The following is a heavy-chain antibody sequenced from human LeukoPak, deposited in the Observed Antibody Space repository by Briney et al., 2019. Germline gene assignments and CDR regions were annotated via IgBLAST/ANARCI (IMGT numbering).Heavy chain of an antibody. CDR1: GGTFISYT. CDR3: ASWSESDTIFGVPRGNWFDP. D-gene: IGHD3-3*01. Sequence: SVKVSCKASGGTFISYTISWVRQAPGKGGEWMGRIIPILGIANYAQKFQGRVTITADKYKRKDYMELSRQRYGDAAVYYCASWSESDTIFGVPRGNWFDPWGQGTLVTVSS. V-gene: IGHV1-69*02. CDR2: IIPILGIA. J-gene: IGHJ5*02.